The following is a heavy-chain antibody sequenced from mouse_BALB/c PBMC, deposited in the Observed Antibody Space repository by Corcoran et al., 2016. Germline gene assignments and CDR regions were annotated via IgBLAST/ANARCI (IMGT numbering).Heavy chain of an antibody. CDR1: GYSFTDYI. J-gene: IGHJ4*01. Sequence: EIQLQQTGPELVKPGASVKISCKASGYSFTDYIMLWVKQSHGKSLEWIGNINPYYGSTSYNLKFKGKATLTVDKSSSTAYMQLNSLTSEDYAVYYCARMDYWGQGTSVTVSS. CDR2: INPYYGST. V-gene: IGHV1-39*01. CDR3: ARMDY.